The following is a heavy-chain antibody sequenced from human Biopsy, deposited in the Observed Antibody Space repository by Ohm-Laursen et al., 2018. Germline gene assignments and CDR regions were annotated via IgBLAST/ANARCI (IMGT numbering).Heavy chain of an antibody. CDR1: GYNFNSYG. V-gene: IGHV1-18*01. CDR3: ARISITRLLDY. CDR2: ISGYNGNT. J-gene: IGHJ4*02. Sequence: ASVKVSCKASGYNFNSYGISWVRQAPEQGPEWMGRISGYNGNTLYAQKFQHRVTMTTDTSTSTAYMELRSLTSDDTAVYYCARISITRLLDYWGQGTLVTVSS. D-gene: IGHD3-3*01.